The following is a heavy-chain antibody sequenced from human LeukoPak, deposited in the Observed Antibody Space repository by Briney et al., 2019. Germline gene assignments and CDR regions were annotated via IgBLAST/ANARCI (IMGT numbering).Heavy chain of an antibody. J-gene: IGHJ4*02. Sequence: ASVKVSFKASGYTFTGYYMHWVRQAPGQGLEWMGWINPNSGGTNYAQKFQGRVTMTRDTSISTAYMELSRLRSEDTAVYYCARVRPDYYGSGSYGYFDYWGQGTLVTVSS. CDR3: ARVRPDYYGSGSYGYFDY. CDR1: GYTFTGYY. CDR2: INPNSGGT. D-gene: IGHD3-10*01. V-gene: IGHV1-2*02.